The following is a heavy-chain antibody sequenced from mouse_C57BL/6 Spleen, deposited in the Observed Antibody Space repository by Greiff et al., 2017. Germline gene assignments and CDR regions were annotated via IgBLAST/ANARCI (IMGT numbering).Heavy chain of an antibody. J-gene: IGHJ2*01. D-gene: IGHD2-1*01. CDR3: TRSSYGNYEDY. CDR1: GYTFTDYE. CDR2: IDPETGGT. V-gene: IGHV1-15*01. Sequence: QVQLKQSGAELVRPGASVTLSCKASGYTFTDYEMHWVKQTPVHGLEWIGAIDPETGGTAYNQKFKGKAILTADKSSSTAYMELRSLTSEDSAVYYCTRSSYGNYEDYWGQGTTLTVSS.